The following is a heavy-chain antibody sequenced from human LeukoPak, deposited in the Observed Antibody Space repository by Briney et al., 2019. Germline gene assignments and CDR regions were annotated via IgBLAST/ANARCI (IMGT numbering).Heavy chain of an antibody. CDR2: IYSGGST. Sequence: PGGSLRLSCAASGFTVSSNYMSWVRQAPGKGLEWVSVIYSGGSTYYADSVKGRFTISRDNSKNTLYLQVNSLRAEDTAVYYCARETRGMLYSSSSPTFEYYFDYWGQGTLVTVSS. CDR1: GFTVSSNY. D-gene: IGHD6-13*01. CDR3: ARETRGMLYSSSSPTFEYYFDY. V-gene: IGHV3-66*01. J-gene: IGHJ4*02.